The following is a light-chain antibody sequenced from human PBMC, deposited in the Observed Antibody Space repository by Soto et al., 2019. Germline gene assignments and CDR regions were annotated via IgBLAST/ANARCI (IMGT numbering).Light chain of an antibody. V-gene: IGKV1-39*01. Sequence: IQMTQSPSSLSASVGDRVTITCQASQDISNYLNWYQQKPGKAPKLLIYDASNVETGVPSRFSGSGSGTDFTLTISSLQPEDFATYYCQQSYSTPWTFGQGTKVDIK. CDR2: DAS. CDR3: QQSYSTPWT. CDR1: QDISNY. J-gene: IGKJ1*01.